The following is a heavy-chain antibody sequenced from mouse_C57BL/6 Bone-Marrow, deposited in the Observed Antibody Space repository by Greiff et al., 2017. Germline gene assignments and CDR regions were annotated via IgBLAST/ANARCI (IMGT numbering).Heavy chain of an antibody. Sequence: QVQLQQSGAELVRPGTSVKMSCKASGYTFTNYWIGWAKQRPGHGLEWIGDIYPGGGYTNYNEKFKGKATLTADKSSSTAYMQFSSLTSEDSAIYYCARADDGDPGYFDVWGTGTTVTVSS. D-gene: IGHD2-13*01. CDR2: IYPGGGYT. CDR1: GYTFTNYW. J-gene: IGHJ1*03. CDR3: ARADDGDPGYFDV. V-gene: IGHV1-63*01.